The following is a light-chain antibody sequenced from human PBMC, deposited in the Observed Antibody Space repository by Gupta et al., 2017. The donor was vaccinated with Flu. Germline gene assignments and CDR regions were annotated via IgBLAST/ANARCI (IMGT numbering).Light chain of an antibody. V-gene: IGKV3D-15*01. Sequence: GEGVTLSGRASRSVGTSVAWYRQRLGQAPRLLISSASTRATGIPARFSGAGSGTEFTLTISSLQSEDSAIYYCQQYYDVPRTFGQGTTVEIK. J-gene: IGKJ1*01. CDR3: QQYYDVPRT. CDR2: SAS. CDR1: RSVGTS.